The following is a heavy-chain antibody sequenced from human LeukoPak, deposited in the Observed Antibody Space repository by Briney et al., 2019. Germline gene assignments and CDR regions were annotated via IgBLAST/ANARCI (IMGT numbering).Heavy chain of an antibody. CDR2: INSDGIST. D-gene: IGHD3-10*01. CDR3: ARGDGLVWFGELLN. Sequence: GGSLRLSCAASGFTFSDYWMHWVRQAPGQGLVWVSRINSDGISTNYADSVKGRFTISRDNAKNTLYLQMNSLRAEDTAVYHCARGDGLVWFGELLNWGQGTLVTVSS. J-gene: IGHJ4*02. V-gene: IGHV3-74*01. CDR1: GFTFSDYW.